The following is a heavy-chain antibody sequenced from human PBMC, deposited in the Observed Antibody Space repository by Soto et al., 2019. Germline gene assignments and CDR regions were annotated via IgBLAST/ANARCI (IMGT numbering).Heavy chain of an antibody. J-gene: IGHJ4*02. Sequence: QLGGSLRLSCAASGFTFSSYWMSWVRQAPGKGLEWVANIKQDGSEKYYVDSVKGRFTISRDNAKNSLYLQMNSLRAEDTAVYYCARHYDFWSGYQDYWGQGTLVTVSS. V-gene: IGHV3-7*05. CDR2: IKQDGSEK. CDR3: ARHYDFWSGYQDY. CDR1: GFTFSSYW. D-gene: IGHD3-3*01.